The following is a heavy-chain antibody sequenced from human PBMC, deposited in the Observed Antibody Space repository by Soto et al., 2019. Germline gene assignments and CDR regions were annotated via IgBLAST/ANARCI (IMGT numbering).Heavy chain of an antibody. J-gene: IGHJ4*02. CDR1: GGSISSYY. CDR3: ARDGYYYDSSGYQRVYYFDY. V-gene: IGHV4-59*01. D-gene: IGHD3-22*01. CDR2: IYYGGST. Sequence: SETLSLTCTVSGGSISSYYWSWIRQPPGKGLEWIGYIYYGGSTNYNPSLKSRVTISVDTSKNQFSLKLSSVTAADTAVYYCARDGYYYDSSGYQRVYYFDYWGQGTLVTVSS.